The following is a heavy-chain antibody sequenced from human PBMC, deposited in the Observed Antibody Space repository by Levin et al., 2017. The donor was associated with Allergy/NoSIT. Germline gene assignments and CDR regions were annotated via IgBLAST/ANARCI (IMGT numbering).Heavy chain of an antibody. J-gene: IGHJ6*02. V-gene: IGHV3-30*18. CDR3: AKERQQLGSYYYYGMDV. Sequence: GESLKISCAASGFTFSSYGMHWVRQAPGKGLEWVAVISYDGSNKYYADSVKGRFTISRDNSKNTLYLQMNSLRAEDTAVYYCAKERQQLGSYYYYGMDVWGQGTTVTVSS. CDR1: GFTFSSYG. CDR2: ISYDGSNK. D-gene: IGHD6-13*01.